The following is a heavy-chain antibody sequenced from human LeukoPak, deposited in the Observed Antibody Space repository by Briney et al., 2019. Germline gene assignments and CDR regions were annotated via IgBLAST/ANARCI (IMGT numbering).Heavy chain of an antibody. CDR2: ISSDGNTK. J-gene: IGHJ4*02. CDR3: ARNSGSNRPVDC. Sequence: GRSLRLSCAASGFTFSGYFMHWVRQAPGKGLEWVAIISSDGNTKYYADSVKGRFTISRDNANNTLYLQMNSLRAEDTAVYYCARNSGSNRPVDCWGQGTLVAVSS. V-gene: IGHV3-30-3*01. D-gene: IGHD1-26*01. CDR1: GFTFSGYF.